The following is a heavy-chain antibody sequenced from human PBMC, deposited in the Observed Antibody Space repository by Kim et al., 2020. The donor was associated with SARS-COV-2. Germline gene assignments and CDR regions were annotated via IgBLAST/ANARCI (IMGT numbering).Heavy chain of an antibody. Sequence: NPSLKSRVTISVDTSKNQFSLKLSSVTAADTAVYYCARDPLRMDYFSRGYWGQGTLVTVSS. CDR3: ARDPLRMDYFSRGY. D-gene: IGHD3-10*01. V-gene: IGHV4-34*01. J-gene: IGHJ4*02.